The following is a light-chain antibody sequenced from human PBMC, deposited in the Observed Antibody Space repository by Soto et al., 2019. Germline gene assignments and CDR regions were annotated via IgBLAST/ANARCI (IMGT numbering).Light chain of an antibody. V-gene: IGKV3-11*01. Sequence: DMVMTQSPASLAGSLFERATIRSNFIHSVLYSSNNKNYLAWYQQKPGQAPRLLIYDVSTRAAGIPARFSGSGSGTDFTLTITSLEPEDFAVYSCQQRSDWPITFGQGTRLEIK. J-gene: IGKJ5*01. CDR1: HSVLYSSNNKNY. CDR2: DVS. CDR3: QQRSDWPIT.